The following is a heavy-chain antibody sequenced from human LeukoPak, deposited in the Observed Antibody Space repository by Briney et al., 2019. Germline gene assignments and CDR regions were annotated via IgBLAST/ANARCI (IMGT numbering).Heavy chain of an antibody. CDR2: VFNGGST. V-gene: IGHV4-59*11. CDR1: GGSINSHY. J-gene: IGHJ4*02. CDR3: ATRPAGSTWYGVFDY. D-gene: IGHD6-13*01. Sequence: PSETLSLTCTVSGGSINSHYWSWIRQPPGKGLEWIGYVFNGGSTNYNPSLKSRVTMSVDTSRDQFSLRLTSVTAADTAIYYRATRPAGSTWYGVFDYWSQGTLVTVSS.